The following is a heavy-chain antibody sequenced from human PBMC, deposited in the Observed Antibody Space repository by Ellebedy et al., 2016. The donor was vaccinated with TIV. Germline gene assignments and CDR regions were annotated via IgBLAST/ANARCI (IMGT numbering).Heavy chain of an antibody. V-gene: IGHV3-7*03. J-gene: IGHJ4*02. CDR1: GFIIRGDW. CDR3: VTWGQSYGR. CDR2: LNPDGSAE. Sequence: PGGSLRLSFSASGFIIRGDWMRSVRHAPGKGLALVSPLNPDGSAEYYLDSVKGRFTISRDNAKRSLFLQMNSLRVDDTAVYYCVTWGQSYGRGGQGSLVTISS. D-gene: IGHD3-16*01.